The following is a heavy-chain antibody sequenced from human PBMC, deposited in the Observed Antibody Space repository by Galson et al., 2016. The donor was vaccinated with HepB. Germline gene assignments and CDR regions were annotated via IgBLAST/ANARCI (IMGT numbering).Heavy chain of an antibody. D-gene: IGHD2-15*01. CDR3: AKDRDEDAGGFDK. CDR1: GFTFSSYA. Sequence: SLRLSCAASGFTFSSYAMGWVRHAPGKGLEWVSGISWNTDNIDYVENVKGRFTISRDNAKNSLYLQMNSLRTEDTALYYCAKDRDEDAGGFDKWGQGTLVTVSS. CDR2: ISWNTDNI. J-gene: IGHJ4*02. V-gene: IGHV3-9*01.